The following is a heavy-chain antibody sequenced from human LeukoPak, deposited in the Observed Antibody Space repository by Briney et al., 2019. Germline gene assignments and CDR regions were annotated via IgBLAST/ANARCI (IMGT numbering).Heavy chain of an antibody. CDR2: ISAYNGNT. CDR1: GYTFTSYG. Sequence: GASVKVSCKASGYTFTSYGISWVRQAPGQGLEWMGWISAYNGNTNYAQQLQGRVTMTTDTSTSTAYMELRSLRSDDTAVYYCARDSAHYDYVWGVEAYFDYWGQGTLVTVSS. CDR3: ARDSAHYDYVWGVEAYFDY. D-gene: IGHD3-16*01. J-gene: IGHJ4*02. V-gene: IGHV1-18*01.